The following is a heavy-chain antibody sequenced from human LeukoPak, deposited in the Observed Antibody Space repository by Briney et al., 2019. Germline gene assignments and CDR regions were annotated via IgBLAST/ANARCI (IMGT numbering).Heavy chain of an antibody. V-gene: IGHV3-7*03. CDR3: ARRYFDI. CDR1: GFTFSNFW. Sequence: GGSLRLSCTASGFTFSNFWLGLVRQAPGKGLEWVANIKQDGSEKYYVDSVKGRFTISRDNAKNSLYLQMNSLRAEDTAVYYCARRYFDIWGQGTVVTVSS. J-gene: IGHJ3*02. CDR2: IKQDGSEK.